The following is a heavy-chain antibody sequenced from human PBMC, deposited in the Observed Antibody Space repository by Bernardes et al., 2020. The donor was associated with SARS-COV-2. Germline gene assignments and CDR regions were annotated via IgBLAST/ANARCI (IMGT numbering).Heavy chain of an antibody. D-gene: IGHD4-17*01. Sequence: SVKVSCKASGYTFSSFGISWVRQAPGQGLEWMGWISAYNGNTNYEQKFQGRVTMTTDRSTATAYMELRSLRSDDTAVYYCARDNLRYGDLRVGFDYWGQGTLVTVPS. CDR2: ISAYNGNT. CDR3: ARDNLRYGDLRVGFDY. J-gene: IGHJ4*02. CDR1: GYTFSSFG. V-gene: IGHV1-18*01.